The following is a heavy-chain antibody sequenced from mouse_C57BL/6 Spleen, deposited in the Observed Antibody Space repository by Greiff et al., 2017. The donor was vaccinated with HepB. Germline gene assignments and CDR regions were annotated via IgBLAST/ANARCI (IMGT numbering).Heavy chain of an antibody. CDR2: ISNKANGYTT. CDR1: GFTFTDYY. D-gene: IGHD4-1*01. Sequence: EVKLVESGGGLVQPGGSLSLSCAASGFTFTDYYMSWVRQPTGKALEWLGFISNKANGYTTEYSASVKGRFTISRDHSQSILYLQMNALRAEDSATYYCARSNWVYAMDYWGQGTSVTVSS. V-gene: IGHV7-3*01. J-gene: IGHJ4*01. CDR3: ARSNWVYAMDY.